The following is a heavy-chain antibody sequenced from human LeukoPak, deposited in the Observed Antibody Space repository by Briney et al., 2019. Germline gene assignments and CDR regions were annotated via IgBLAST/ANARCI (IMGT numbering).Heavy chain of an antibody. CDR1: GYTFINYA. Sequence: GASVKVSCKASGYTFINYAVNWVRLAPGQGLEWMGRINTNAGNPTYAQGFTGRFVFSLDTSVSTAYLQISSLKAEDTAVYYCARGDWLVDYWGQGTLVTVSS. J-gene: IGHJ4*02. D-gene: IGHD6-19*01. V-gene: IGHV7-4-1*02. CDR2: INTNAGNP. CDR3: ARGDWLVDY.